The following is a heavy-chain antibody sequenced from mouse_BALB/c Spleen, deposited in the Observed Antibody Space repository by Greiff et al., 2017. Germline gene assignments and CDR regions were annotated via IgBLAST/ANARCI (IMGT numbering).Heavy chain of an antibody. CDR1: GFTFSSYA. Sequence: EVQLVESGGGLVKPGGSLKLSCAASGFTFSSYAMSWVRQTPEKRLEWVASISSGGSTYYPDSVKGRFTISRDNARNILYLQMSSLRSEDTAMYYCARAGYGNYVKAMDYWGQGTSVTVSS. J-gene: IGHJ4*01. V-gene: IGHV5-6-5*01. CDR3: ARAGYGNYVKAMDY. CDR2: ISSGGST. D-gene: IGHD2-10*02.